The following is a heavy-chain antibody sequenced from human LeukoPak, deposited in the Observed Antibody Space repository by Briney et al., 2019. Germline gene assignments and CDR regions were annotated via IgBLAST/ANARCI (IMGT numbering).Heavy chain of an antibody. V-gene: IGHV3-30*03. Sequence: GGSLRLSCAASGFDFSGYGMHWVRQAPGKGLEWVAVILYDGSNKYYADSVKGRCTISRDNSKKTLYLQMNSLRAEDTAVYYCAGYDYGDLGPLQFWGQGTLVTVPS. CDR1: GFDFSGYG. D-gene: IGHD4-17*01. CDR3: AGYDYGDLGPLQF. J-gene: IGHJ4*02. CDR2: ILYDGSNK.